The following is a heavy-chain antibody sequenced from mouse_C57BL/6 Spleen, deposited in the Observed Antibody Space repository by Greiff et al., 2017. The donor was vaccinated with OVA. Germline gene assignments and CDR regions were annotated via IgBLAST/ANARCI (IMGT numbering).Heavy chain of an antibody. Sequence: EVQLQESGGGLVKPGGSLKLSCAASGFTFSDYGMHWVRQAPEKGLEWVAYISSGSSTIYYADTVKGRFTISRDNAKNTLFLQMTSLRSEDTAMYYCARAYYDYEFAYWGQGTLVTVSA. V-gene: IGHV5-17*01. J-gene: IGHJ3*01. D-gene: IGHD2-4*01. CDR3: ARAYYDYEFAY. CDR2: ISSGSSTI. CDR1: GFTFSDYG.